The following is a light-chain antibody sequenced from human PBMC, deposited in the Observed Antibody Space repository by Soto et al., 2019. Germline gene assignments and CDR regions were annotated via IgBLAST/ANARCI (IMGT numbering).Light chain of an antibody. V-gene: IGKV3-20*01. CDR2: GAS. Sequence: EIVLTQSPGTLSLSPWERATLSCTASQSVSSNYLAWFQQKPGQAPSLLIYGASSRATGIPDRFSGSGSGTDFTLTISRLEPEDFAVYYCQQYGSSPWTFGQGTKVDI. CDR3: QQYGSSPWT. J-gene: IGKJ1*01. CDR1: QSVSSNY.